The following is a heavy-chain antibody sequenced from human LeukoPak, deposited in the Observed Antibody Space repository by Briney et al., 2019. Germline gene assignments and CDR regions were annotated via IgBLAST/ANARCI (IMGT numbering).Heavy chain of an antibody. CDR3: AKDAEEAAGHVIVY. Sequence: GGSLRLSCAPSGYTFDDYATHWVRHATGKGLEWVSGISWNSGRIGYVDSVKGRFTISRDNAKNSLYLQMNSLRAEDTALHYCAKDAEEAAGHVIVYWGERTLVTV. J-gene: IGHJ4*02. CDR1: GYTFDDYA. D-gene: IGHD6-13*01. V-gene: IGHV3-9*01. CDR2: ISWNSGRI.